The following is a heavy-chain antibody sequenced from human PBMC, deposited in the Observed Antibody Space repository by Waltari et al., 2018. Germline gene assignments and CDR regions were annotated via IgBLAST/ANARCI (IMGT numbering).Heavy chain of an antibody. Sequence: EVQLLESGGGLVQPGGSLRLSCAASGFTFSSYAMSWVRQAPGKGLEWGSAISGSGGSTYYADSVKGRFTISRDNSKNTLYLQMNSLRAEDTAVYYCAKDLSVTTGYYYYGMDVWGQGTTVTVSS. J-gene: IGHJ6*02. CDR2: ISGSGGST. CDR3: AKDLSVTTGYYYYGMDV. V-gene: IGHV3-23*01. CDR1: GFTFSSYA. D-gene: IGHD4-17*01.